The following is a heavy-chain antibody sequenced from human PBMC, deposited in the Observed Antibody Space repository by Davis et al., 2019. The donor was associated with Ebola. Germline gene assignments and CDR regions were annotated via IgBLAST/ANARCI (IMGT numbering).Heavy chain of an antibody. CDR1: GGSFSGYY. J-gene: IGHJ4*02. Sequence: PSETLSLTCAVYGGSFSGYYWNWIRQPPGKGLEWIGYIYYSGSTYYNPSLKSRVTISVDTSKNQFSLKLSSVTAADTAVYYCAQTRGEVTTVWGQGTLVTVSS. D-gene: IGHD4-17*01. CDR2: IYYSGST. V-gene: IGHV4-59*06. CDR3: AQTRGEVTTV.